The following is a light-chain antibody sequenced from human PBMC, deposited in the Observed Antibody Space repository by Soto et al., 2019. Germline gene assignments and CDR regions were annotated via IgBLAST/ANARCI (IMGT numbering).Light chain of an antibody. CDR2: AAS. CDR3: QQLNIYPFT. V-gene: IGKV1-9*01. J-gene: IGKJ3*01. Sequence: IQLTQSPSSLSASVGDRVIMTCRASQGISSYLAWYQQKPGKAPTLPIYAASTLETGVPSRFSGSGSGTDFTLTISSLQPEDFATYYCQQLNIYPFTFGPGTKVDIK. CDR1: QGISSY.